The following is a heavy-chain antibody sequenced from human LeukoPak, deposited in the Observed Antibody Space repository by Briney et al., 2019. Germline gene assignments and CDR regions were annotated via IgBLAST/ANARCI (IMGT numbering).Heavy chain of an antibody. Sequence: SVQVSCKASGYTFTGYYMHWLRQAAGQGLEGMGWINPNSGSTNYAQNFQGRVIMTRDTSISTAYMELSRLKSDDTAVYYCARAFEVATTNSEDYWGQETLVTVAS. CDR2: INPNSGST. CDR3: ARAFEVATTNSEDY. V-gene: IGHV1-2*02. CDR1: GYTFTGYY. J-gene: IGHJ4*02. D-gene: IGHD5-24*01.